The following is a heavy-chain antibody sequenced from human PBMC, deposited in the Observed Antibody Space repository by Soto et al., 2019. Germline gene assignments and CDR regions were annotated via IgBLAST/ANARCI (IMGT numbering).Heavy chain of an antibody. CDR2: IWYDGSNK. CDR1: GFTFSSYG. Sequence: PGGSLRLSCAASGFTFSSYGMHWVRQAPGKGLEWVAVIWYDGSNKYYADSVKGRFTISRDNSKNTLYLQMNSLRAEDTAVYYCAREYYDFWSGTLSPFDYWGQGTLVTVSS. D-gene: IGHD3-3*01. J-gene: IGHJ4*02. V-gene: IGHV3-33*01. CDR3: AREYYDFWSGTLSPFDY.